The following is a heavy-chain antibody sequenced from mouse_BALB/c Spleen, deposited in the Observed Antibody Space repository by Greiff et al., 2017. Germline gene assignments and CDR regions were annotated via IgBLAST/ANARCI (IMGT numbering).Heavy chain of an antibody. CDR1: GDSITSGY. J-gene: IGHJ2*01. V-gene: IGHV3-8*02. CDR3: ARGGTYGSTFDY. D-gene: IGHD1-1*01. CDR2: ISYSGST. Sequence: EVKLVESGPSLVKPSQTLSLTCSVTGDSITSGYWNWIRKFPGNKLEYMGYISYSGSTYYNPSLKSRISITRDTSKNQYYLQLNSVTTEDTATYYCARGGTYGSTFDYWGQGTTLTVSS.